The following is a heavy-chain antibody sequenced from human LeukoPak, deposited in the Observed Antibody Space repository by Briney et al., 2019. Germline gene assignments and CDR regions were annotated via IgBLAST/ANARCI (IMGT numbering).Heavy chain of an antibody. D-gene: IGHD5-24*01. Sequence: GGSLRLSCAVSGFTFDDYAMHWVRQAPRKGLEWVSGVSWNCGGIGYADSVQGRFTISRDNAKNSLYLQMNSLTAEDTDLYYCANDGGMATASPFDYWGQGTLVTVS. CDR1: GFTFDDYA. V-gene: IGHV3-9*01. CDR3: ANDGGMATASPFDY. CDR2: VSWNCGGI. J-gene: IGHJ4*02.